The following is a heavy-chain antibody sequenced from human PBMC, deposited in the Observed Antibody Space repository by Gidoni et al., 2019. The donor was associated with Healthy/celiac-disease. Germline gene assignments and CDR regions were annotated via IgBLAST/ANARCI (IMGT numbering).Heavy chain of an antibody. CDR1: GFTFSNYG. Sequence: QVQLVESGGGVVQPGRSLRLSCAASGFTFSNYGMHWVRQAPGKGLEWVAVISYDGSNKYDADSVKGRFTISRDNSKNTLYLQMNSLRAEDTAVYYCAKADTYRNYFDYWGQGTLVTVSS. CDR3: AKADTYRNYFDY. J-gene: IGHJ4*02. CDR2: ISYDGSNK. V-gene: IGHV3-30*18. D-gene: IGHD2-2*01.